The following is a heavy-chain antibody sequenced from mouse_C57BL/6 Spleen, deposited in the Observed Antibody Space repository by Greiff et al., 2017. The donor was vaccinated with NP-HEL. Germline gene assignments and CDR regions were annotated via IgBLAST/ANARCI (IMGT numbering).Heavy chain of an antibody. CDR3: ARGVYGSSYEGYAMDY. Sequence: QVQLQQSGAELARPGASVKLSCKASGYTFTSYGISWVKQRTGQGLEWIGEIYPRSGNTYYNEKFKGKATLTADKSSSTAYMELRSLTSEDSAVYFCARGVYGSSYEGYAMDYWGQGTSVTVSS. D-gene: IGHD1-1*01. CDR2: IYPRSGNT. V-gene: IGHV1-81*01. J-gene: IGHJ4*01. CDR1: GYTFTSYG.